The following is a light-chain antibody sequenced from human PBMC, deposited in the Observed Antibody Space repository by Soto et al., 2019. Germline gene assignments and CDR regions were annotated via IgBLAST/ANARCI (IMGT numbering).Light chain of an antibody. Sequence: EIVMTQSPATLSVSPGGRATLSCTASQSVSRNLAWYQQKPGQAPRLLIYGASTRATGIPARFGGSGSGTEFILTISSLKYEDFAVYYCQQYHKWPLTFGGGTKVDIK. CDR3: QQYHKWPLT. CDR1: QSVSRN. V-gene: IGKV3-15*01. CDR2: GAS. J-gene: IGKJ4*01.